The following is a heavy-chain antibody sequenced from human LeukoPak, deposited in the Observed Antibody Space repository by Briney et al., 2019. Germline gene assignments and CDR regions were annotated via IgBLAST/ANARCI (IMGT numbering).Heavy chain of an antibody. V-gene: IGHV1-8*01. CDR2: MNPKSGNT. CDR1: GYTFTSYD. CDR3: ARSSGGNSGKWGY. Sequence: ASVKVSCKASGYTFTSYDINWVRQATGQGPEWMGWMNPKSGNTVYAQKFQGRVTITRNTPISTVYMELRSLRSEDTAVYYCARSSGGNSGKWGYWGQGTLVTVSS. D-gene: IGHD4-23*01. J-gene: IGHJ4*02.